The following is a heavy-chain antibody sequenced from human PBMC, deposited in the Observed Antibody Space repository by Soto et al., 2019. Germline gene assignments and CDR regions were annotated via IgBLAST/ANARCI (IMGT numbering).Heavy chain of an antibody. CDR3: AQAFCTSSTCYSPGT. Sequence: GGSLRLSCAASGFAFSSYVMSWVRQAPGKGLEWVSLISDSGGSTYYADAVKGRFTISRDNSKNTLLLQMNSLRAEDTALYYCAQAFCTSSTCYSPGTWGQGTLVTVSS. V-gene: IGHV3-23*01. D-gene: IGHD2-21*01. CDR1: GFAFSSYV. CDR2: ISDSGGST. J-gene: IGHJ4*02.